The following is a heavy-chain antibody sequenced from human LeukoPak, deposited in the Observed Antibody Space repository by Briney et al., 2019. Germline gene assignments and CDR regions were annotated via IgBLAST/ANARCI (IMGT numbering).Heavy chain of an antibody. V-gene: IGHV3-7*01. CDR2: IKQDGSEK. D-gene: IGHD3-22*01. CDR1: GFTFSSYW. Sequence: GGSLRLARAASGFTFSSYWMSWVRQAPGKGLEWVANIKQDGSEKYYVDSVKGRFTISRDNAKNSLYLQMNSLRAEDTAVYYCAREYSRYYYDRSGYTDYWAQGSLVTVSS. J-gene: IGHJ4*02. CDR3: AREYSRYYYDRSGYTDY.